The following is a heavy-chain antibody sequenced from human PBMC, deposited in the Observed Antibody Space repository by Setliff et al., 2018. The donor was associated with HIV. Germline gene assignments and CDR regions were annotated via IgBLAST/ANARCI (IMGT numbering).Heavy chain of an antibody. CDR1: GYPISSGYY. J-gene: IGHJ6*03. D-gene: IGHD1-7*01. CDR3: ARHRDPPGTTWYNHYMDV. CDR2: IYHSGTT. Sequence: SETLSLTCTVSGYPISSGYYWGWIRQPPGRGLEWIGSIYHSGTTYYNPSLKSRVTIPVDTSKKQFSLKLSSATAADRAVYYCARHRDPPGTTWYNHYMDVWGTGATVTVSS. V-gene: IGHV4-38-2*02.